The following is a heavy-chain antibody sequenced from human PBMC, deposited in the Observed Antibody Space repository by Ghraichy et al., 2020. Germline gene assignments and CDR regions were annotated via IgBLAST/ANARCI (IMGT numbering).Heavy chain of an antibody. CDR3: TRLPGSGHSWFHYDYFDL. D-gene: IGHD6-19*01. J-gene: IGHJ2*01. Sequence: GGSLRLSCSTSGFTFSIYSMNWVRQAPGKGLEWVSSISSSSSYIHYADSVKGRFTISRDNANNSLYLQMSGLRVDDPALTYCTRLPGSGHSWFHYDYFDLWGRGTLVTVSS. CDR2: ISSSSSYI. V-gene: IGHV3-21*01. CDR1: GFTFSIYS.